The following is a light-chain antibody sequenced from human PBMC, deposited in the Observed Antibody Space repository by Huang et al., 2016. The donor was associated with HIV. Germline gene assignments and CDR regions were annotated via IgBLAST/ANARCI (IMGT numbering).Light chain of an antibody. CDR2: GAS. Sequence: EIVLTQSPGTLSLSPGERATLSCRASQSVSSRYLAWYQQKPGQAPRLLIYGASYRATGIPDRFSGSESGTDFTLTISRLEPEDLAVYYCQQYGTSRIFTFGPGTRVDIK. V-gene: IGKV3-20*01. CDR3: QQYGTSRIFT. CDR1: QSVSSRY. J-gene: IGKJ3*01.